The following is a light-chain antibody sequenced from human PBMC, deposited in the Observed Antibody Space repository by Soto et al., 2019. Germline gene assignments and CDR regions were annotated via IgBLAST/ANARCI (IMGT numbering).Light chain of an antibody. Sequence: QSLPTQAASVSGSRGQSIPISCTGTTSHVGGYNYVSWYQQHPGKAPKLMIYEVSNRPSGVSNRFSGSKSGNTASLTISGLQAEDEADYYCRSYTSSSLSVFGTGTKVTVL. CDR1: TSHVGGYNY. J-gene: IGLJ1*01. V-gene: IGLV2-14*01. CDR2: EVS. CDR3: RSYTSSSLSV.